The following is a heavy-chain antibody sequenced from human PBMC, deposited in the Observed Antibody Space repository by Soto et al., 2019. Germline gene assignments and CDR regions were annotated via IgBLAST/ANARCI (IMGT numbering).Heavy chain of an antibody. Sequence: QVQLVQSGAEVKKPGSSVKVSCKDSGGTFSSYAISWVRQAPGQGHEWMGGIIPIFGTANYAQKFQGRVTTTADKYTCTAYMELRSLRSEDTAVYYCATLGGTAMVKTDYWRQGTLVTVYS. CDR2: IIPIFGTA. J-gene: IGHJ4*02. CDR3: ATLGGTAMVKTDY. D-gene: IGHD5-18*01. V-gene: IGHV1-69*06. CDR1: GGTFSSYA.